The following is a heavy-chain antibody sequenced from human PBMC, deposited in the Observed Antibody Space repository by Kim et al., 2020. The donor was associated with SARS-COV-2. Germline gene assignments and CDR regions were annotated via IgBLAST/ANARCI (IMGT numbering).Heavy chain of an antibody. CDR2: IYHSGGT. D-gene: IGHD6-13*01. CDR1: GGSISSSNW. Sequence: SETLSLTCAVSGGSISSSNWWSWVRRPPGKGLEWIVEIYHSGGTTYNPPPKSRGPISVDKSTNQFSLKLSSLTAAAATAFYYAGSPQTTYSVIFDFD. V-gene: IGHV4-4*02. J-gene: IGHJ4*01. CDR3: AGSPQTTYSVIFDFD.